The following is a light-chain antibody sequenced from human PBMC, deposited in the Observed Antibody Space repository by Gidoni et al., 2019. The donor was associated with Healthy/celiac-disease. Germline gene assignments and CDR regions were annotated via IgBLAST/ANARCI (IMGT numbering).Light chain of an antibody. V-gene: IGLV4-69*01. CDR3: QTWGTGIRV. J-gene: IGLJ2*01. Sequence: GHSSYAIAWHQQQPEKGPRYLMKLNSDGSHSKGDGIPDRFSGSSSGAERYLTISSLQSEDEADYYCQTWGTGIRVFGGGTKLTVL. CDR1: GHSSYA. CDR2: LNSDGSH.